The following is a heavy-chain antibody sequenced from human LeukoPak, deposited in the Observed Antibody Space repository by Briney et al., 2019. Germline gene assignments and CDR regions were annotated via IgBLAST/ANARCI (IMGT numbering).Heavy chain of an antibody. CDR3: ARQLYVSGSYYAPMDV. CDR1: GGSISSSNW. Sequence: SETLSLTCAVSGGSISSSNWWSWVRQPPGKGLEWIGEIYHSGSTYYNPSLKSRLTISVDTSKNQFSLELSSVTAADTALYFCARQLYVSGSYYAPMDVWGKGTTVTISS. J-gene: IGHJ6*03. D-gene: IGHD3-10*01. CDR2: IYHSGST. V-gene: IGHV4-4*02.